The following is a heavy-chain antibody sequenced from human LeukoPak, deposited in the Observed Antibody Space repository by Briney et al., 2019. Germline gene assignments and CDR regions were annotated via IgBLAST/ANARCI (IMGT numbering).Heavy chain of an antibody. CDR1: GGTFSSYA. V-gene: IGHV1-69*06. CDR2: IIPIFGTA. Sequence: GASVKVSCKASGGTFSSYAISWVRQAPGQGLEWMGGIIPIFGTANYAQKFQGRVTITADKSTSTAYMELSSLRSEDTAVYYCARDRIYSAAAGPLIYYYYMDVWGKGTTVTVSS. D-gene: IGHD6-13*01. CDR3: ARDRIYSAAAGPLIYYYYMDV. J-gene: IGHJ6*03.